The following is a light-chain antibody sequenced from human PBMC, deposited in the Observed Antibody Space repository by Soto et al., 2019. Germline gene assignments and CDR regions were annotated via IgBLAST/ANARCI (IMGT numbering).Light chain of an antibody. CDR3: QQSNDWRSIT. Sequence: EILMTQSPATLSVSPGERATLSCRASRSVGGNLAWYQQRPGQAPRLLIFDASTRATGIPARFSGSGSGTEFTLSISSLQSEDFAVYYCQQSNDWRSITFGQGTRLEIK. J-gene: IGKJ5*01. CDR2: DAS. CDR1: RSVGGN. V-gene: IGKV3-15*01.